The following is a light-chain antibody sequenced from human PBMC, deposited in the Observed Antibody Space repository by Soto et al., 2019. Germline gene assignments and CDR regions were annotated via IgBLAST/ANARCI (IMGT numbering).Light chain of an antibody. CDR3: QQYGSSAFT. CDR1: QSVSSSY. J-gene: IGKJ3*01. Sequence: EIVLTQSPGTLSLSPGERATLSCRASQSVSSSYLAWYQQKPGQAPRLLIYGASSRATGIPDRFSGSGSGPDFTLTIRRLEPEDFAVYYCQQYGSSAFTFGPGTKVDIK. CDR2: GAS. V-gene: IGKV3-20*01.